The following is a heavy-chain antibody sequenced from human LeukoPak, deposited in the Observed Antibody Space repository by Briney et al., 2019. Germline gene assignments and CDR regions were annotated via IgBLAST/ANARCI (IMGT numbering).Heavy chain of an antibody. CDR1: GYTFTNYD. V-gene: IGHV1-8*03. CDR3: ARRLAARREGNWFDP. CDR2: MNPNSGNT. J-gene: IGHJ5*02. D-gene: IGHD6-6*01. Sequence: ASVKVSCKASGYTFTNYDINWVRQATGQGLEWMGWMNPNSGNTGYAQQFQGRVSITRNTSISTAYIELSSLRSEDTAVYYCARRLAARREGNWFDPWGQGTLVTVSS.